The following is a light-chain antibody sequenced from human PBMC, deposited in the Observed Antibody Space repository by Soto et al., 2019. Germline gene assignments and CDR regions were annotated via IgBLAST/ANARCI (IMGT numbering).Light chain of an antibody. V-gene: IGLV1-40*01. CDR3: RSYDKSLSGYV. CDR2: GNT. Sequence: QSVLTQPPSVSGAPGQRLTLSCTGSSSNIGAGYDVHWYQQLPGAAPKVVIYGNTNRPSGVPDRFSGSKSGPSASLVITGLQAEDEADYYCRSYDKSLSGYVFGAGTKVTVL. J-gene: IGLJ1*01. CDR1: SSNIGAGYD.